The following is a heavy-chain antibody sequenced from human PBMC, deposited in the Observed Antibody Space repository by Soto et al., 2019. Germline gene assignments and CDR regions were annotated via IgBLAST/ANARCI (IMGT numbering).Heavy chain of an antibody. Sequence: GGSLRLSCAASGFTFDDYAMHWVRQAPGKGLEWVSGISWNSGSIGYADPVKGRFTISRDNAKNSLYLQMNSLRAEDTALYYCAKDPTYCSGGSCYPYYFDYWGQGTLVTVSS. J-gene: IGHJ4*02. CDR1: GFTFDDYA. CDR2: ISWNSGSI. D-gene: IGHD2-15*01. V-gene: IGHV3-9*01. CDR3: AKDPTYCSGGSCYPYYFDY.